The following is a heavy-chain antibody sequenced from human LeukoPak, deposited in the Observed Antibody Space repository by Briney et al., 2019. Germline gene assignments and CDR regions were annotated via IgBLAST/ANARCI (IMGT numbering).Heavy chain of an antibody. V-gene: IGHV4-38-2*01. D-gene: IGHD5-18*01. Sequence: SETLSLTCDVSGYSIGTGYYWSWIRQPPGKGLEWIGSMSQTGDRYYNPSLKDRVTISVDTSKNQFSLNLRSVTAADTAVYYCARDSRGYFYAQIDYWGQGTLVTVSS. J-gene: IGHJ4*02. CDR1: GYSIGTGYY. CDR3: ARDSRGYFYAQIDY. CDR2: MSQTGDR.